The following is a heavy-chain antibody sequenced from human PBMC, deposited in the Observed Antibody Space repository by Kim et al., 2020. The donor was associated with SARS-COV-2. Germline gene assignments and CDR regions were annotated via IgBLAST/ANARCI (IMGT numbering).Heavy chain of an antibody. D-gene: IGHD6-13*01. CDR3: ARDSPGIAAAALYYFDY. Sequence: VKGRFTISRDKSKNTLYLQMNSLSAEDTAVYYCARDSPGIAAAALYYFDYWGQGTLVTVSS. V-gene: IGHV3-30*07. J-gene: IGHJ4*02.